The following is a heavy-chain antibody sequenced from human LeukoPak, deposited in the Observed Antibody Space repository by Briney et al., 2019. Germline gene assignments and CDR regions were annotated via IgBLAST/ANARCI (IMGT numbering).Heavy chain of an antibody. Sequence: ASVKVSCKASGYTFTSYGINWVRQAPGQGLEWLGWISAYNGNTNYAQKLQGRVTMTTDTSTSTAYMELRSLRSDDTAVYYCARVWAGFGELLYGVLDYWGQGTLVTVSS. J-gene: IGHJ4*02. CDR2: ISAYNGNT. CDR1: GYTFTSYG. CDR3: ARVWAGFGELLYGVLDY. D-gene: IGHD3-10*01. V-gene: IGHV1-18*01.